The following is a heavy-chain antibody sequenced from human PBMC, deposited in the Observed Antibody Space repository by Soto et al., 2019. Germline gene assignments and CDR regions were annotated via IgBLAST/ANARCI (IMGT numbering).Heavy chain of an antibody. CDR3: ARDAPPHYYDSSGYNFQH. J-gene: IGHJ1*01. Sequence: GASVKVSCKASGYTFTSYYMHWVRQAPGQGLEWMGIINPSGGSTSYAQKFQGRVTMTRDTSTSTVFMELSSLRSEDTAVYYCARDAPPHYYDSSGYNFQHWGQGTLVTVS. CDR2: INPSGGST. V-gene: IGHV1-46*01. CDR1: GYTFTSYY. D-gene: IGHD3-22*01.